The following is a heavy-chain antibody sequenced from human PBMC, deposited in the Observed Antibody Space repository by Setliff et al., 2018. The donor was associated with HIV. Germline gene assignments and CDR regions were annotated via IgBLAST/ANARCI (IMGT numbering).Heavy chain of an antibody. Sequence: ASVKVSCKASGYTFTSYPMHWVRQAPGQGLEWMGVINTSGGSAGYAEKFQGRVTMTRDTSASTVFVELNSVRSEDTAVYYCARAGSGSPLILFDYWGQGTLVTVSS. CDR3: ARAGSGSPLILFDY. D-gene: IGHD1-26*01. CDR1: GYTFTSYP. V-gene: IGHV1-46*01. CDR2: INTSGGSA. J-gene: IGHJ4*02.